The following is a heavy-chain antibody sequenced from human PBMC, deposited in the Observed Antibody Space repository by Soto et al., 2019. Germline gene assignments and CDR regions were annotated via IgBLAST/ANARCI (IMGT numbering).Heavy chain of an antibody. J-gene: IGHJ3*02. CDR3: ARERYSSPRWAFDI. CDR1: GGSISSGGYY. CDR2: IYYSGST. V-gene: IGHV4-31*03. D-gene: IGHD5-18*01. Sequence: PSETLSLTCTVSGGSISSGGYYWSWIRQHPGKGLEWIGYIYYSGSTYYHPSLTSRVTISVDPSKNQFSLKLTSVTAADTAVYYCARERYSSPRWAFDIWGQGTMATVSS.